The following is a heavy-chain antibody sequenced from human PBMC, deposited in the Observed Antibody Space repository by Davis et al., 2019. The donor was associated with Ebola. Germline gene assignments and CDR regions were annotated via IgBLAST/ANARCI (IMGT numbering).Heavy chain of an antibody. CDR3: TSAPMIQGPLKSPPVDY. CDR1: GFTVGSSY. D-gene: IGHD3-10*01. CDR2: ISSDNRHI. J-gene: IGHJ4*02. Sequence: PGGSLRLSCVASGFTVGSSYMNWVRQAPGRGLEWVSSISSDNRHIFYAASVKGRASISRDNAKYSVYLHLDSLRDDDSAVYYCTSAPMIQGPLKSPPVDYWGQGTLVTVSA. V-gene: IGHV3-21*01.